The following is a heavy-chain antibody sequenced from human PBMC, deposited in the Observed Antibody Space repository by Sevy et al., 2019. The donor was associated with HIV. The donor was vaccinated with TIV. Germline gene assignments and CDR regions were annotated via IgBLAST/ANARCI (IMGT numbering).Heavy chain of an antibody. D-gene: IGHD2-15*01. CDR3: AYFLGYCSGGSCSRADV. CDR1: GFTFSSYS. CDR2: IGSSSSYI. Sequence: GGSLRLSCAASGFTFSSYSMNWVRQAPGKGLEWVSSIGSSSSYIYYADSVKGRFTISRDNAKNSLYLQRNSLRAEDTAVYYCAYFLGYCSGGSCSRADVWGQGTTVTVSS. V-gene: IGHV3-21*01. J-gene: IGHJ6*02.